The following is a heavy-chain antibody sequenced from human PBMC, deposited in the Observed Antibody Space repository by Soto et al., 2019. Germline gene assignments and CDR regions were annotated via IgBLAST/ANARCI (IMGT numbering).Heavy chain of an antibody. V-gene: IGHV3-33*01. D-gene: IGHD6-13*01. J-gene: IGHJ4*02. Sequence: QVQLVESGGGVVQPGRSLRLSCAASGFTFSSYGMHWVRQAPGKGQEWVAVIWYDGSNKYYADSVKGRFTISRDNSKNTLYLQMNSLRAEDTAVYYCARDQLYSSSWSDYWGQGTLVTVSS. CDR1: GFTFSSYG. CDR3: ARDQLYSSSWSDY. CDR2: IWYDGSNK.